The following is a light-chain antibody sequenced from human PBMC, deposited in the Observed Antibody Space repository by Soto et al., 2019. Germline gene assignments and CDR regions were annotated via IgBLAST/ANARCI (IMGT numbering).Light chain of an antibody. V-gene: IGKV1-5*01. CDR3: DLYT. J-gene: IGKJ2*01. CDR2: DVS. Sequence: QLTQSPSSLSASVGDRVTITCRASQSLSSWLAWYQQKPGKAPKLLIYDVSSLESGVPPRFSASGSGTEFTRAISSLHVVELSAYHRDLYT. CDR1: QSLSSW.